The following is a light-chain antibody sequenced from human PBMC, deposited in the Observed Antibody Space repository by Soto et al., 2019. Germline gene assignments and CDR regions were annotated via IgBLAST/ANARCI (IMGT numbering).Light chain of an antibody. CDR3: QQYYITPRT. V-gene: IGKV4-1*01. Sequence: DIVMTQSPDSLAVSLGERATINCKSSQSVLYSSNTKNYLAWYQQKPGQPPKLLIYWASTRDSGVPDRFSGSGSGTDFSLTISSLQAEDVAVYYCQQYYITPRTFGQGTKVEIK. CDR2: WAS. J-gene: IGKJ1*01. CDR1: QSVLYSSNTKNY.